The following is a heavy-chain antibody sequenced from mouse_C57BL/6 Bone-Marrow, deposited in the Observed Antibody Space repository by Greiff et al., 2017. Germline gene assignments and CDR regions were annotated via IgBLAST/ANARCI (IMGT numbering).Heavy chain of an antibody. D-gene: IGHD1-1*01. J-gene: IGHJ2*01. CDR1: GYTFTDYE. CDR3: TRQGLYGSSQYYFDY. V-gene: IGHV1-15*01. Sequence: LVESGAELVRPGASVTLSCKASGYTFTDYEMHWVKQTPVHGLEWIGAIDPETGGTAYNQKFKGKAILTADKSSSTAYMELRSLTSEDSAVYYCTRQGLYGSSQYYFDYWGQGTTLTVSS. CDR2: IDPETGGT.